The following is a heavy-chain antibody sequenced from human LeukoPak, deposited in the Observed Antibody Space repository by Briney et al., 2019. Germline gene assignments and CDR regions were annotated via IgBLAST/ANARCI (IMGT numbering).Heavy chain of an antibody. CDR2: IYYSGST. CDR1: GGSISSGNYY. J-gene: IGHJ4*02. CDR3: ARRVQPWYYFDY. Sequence: SETLSLTCTVSGGSISSGNYYWGWIRQPPGKGLEWIGTIYYSGSTYYNPSLKSRVTISVDTSKNQFSLKLSSVTAADTAVYYCARRVQPWYYFDYWGQGTLVTVSS. V-gene: IGHV4-39*01. D-gene: IGHD2-8*02.